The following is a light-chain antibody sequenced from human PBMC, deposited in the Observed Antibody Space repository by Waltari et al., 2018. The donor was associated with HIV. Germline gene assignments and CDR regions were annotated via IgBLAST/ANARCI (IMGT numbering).Light chain of an antibody. J-gene: IGLJ1*01. CDR3: HSRDSNSDHYV. V-gene: IGLV3-19*01. CDR1: SLRSFF. Sequence: SSELTQDPVVSVALGQTIKITCQGDSLRSFFANWYQVRPGQAPVLGVYGANRRPSGIPDRFSASNSRNTSSLSISDSQAVDEADYYCHSRDSNSDHYVFGGGTRVIV. CDR2: GAN.